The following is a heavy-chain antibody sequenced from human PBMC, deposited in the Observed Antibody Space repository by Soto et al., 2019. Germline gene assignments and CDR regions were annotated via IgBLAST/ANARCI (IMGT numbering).Heavy chain of an antibody. CDR2: IYWDDDK. CDR3: AHSDLVCSGGSCYRDY. V-gene: IGHV2-5*02. J-gene: IGHJ4*02. D-gene: IGHD2-15*01. Sequence: SGPTLVKPTQTLTLTCTFSGFSLSTSGVGVGWIRQPPGKALEWLALIYWDDDKSYSPCMTSRLTITKDTSKNQVVLTMTNMDPMDTATYYCAHSDLVCSGGSCYRDYWGQGTLVTVSS. CDR1: GFSLSTSGVG.